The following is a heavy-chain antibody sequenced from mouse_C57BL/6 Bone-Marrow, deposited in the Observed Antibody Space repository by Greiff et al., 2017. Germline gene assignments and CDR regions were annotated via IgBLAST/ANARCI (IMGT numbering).Heavy chain of an antibody. D-gene: IGHD2-4*01. V-gene: IGHV14-4*01. CDR1: GFNIKDDY. CDR3: TTDDYDIRYAMEY. CDR2: IDPENGDT. Sequence: VQLQQSGAELVRPGASVKLSCTASGFNIKDDYMHWVKQRPEQGLEWIGWIDPENGDTEYASKFQGKATITADTSSNTAYLPLSSLTSEDTAVYYCTTDDYDIRYAMEYWGQGTSVTVSS. J-gene: IGHJ4*01.